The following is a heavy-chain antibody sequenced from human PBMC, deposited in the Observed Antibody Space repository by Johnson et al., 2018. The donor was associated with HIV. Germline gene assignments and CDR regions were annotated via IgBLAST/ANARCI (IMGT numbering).Heavy chain of an antibody. CDR1: GFTFHDYG. CDR2: INWNGGST. J-gene: IGHJ3*01. V-gene: IGHV3-20*04. CDR3: ARDLVVVVAASKGNAFDF. Sequence: VQLVESGGGVVRPGGSLRLSCAASGFTFHDYGMSWVRQAPGKGLEWVSGINWNGGSTGYADSVKGRFTISRDNAKNSLYLQMNSLRAEDTALYCCARDLVVVVAASKGNAFDFWGQGTMVTVSS. D-gene: IGHD2-15*01.